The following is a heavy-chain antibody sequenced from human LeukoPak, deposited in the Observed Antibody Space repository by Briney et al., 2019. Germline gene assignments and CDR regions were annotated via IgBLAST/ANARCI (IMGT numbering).Heavy chain of an antibody. V-gene: IGHV4-34*01. D-gene: IGHD4-17*01. J-gene: IGHJ4*02. Sequence: PSETLSLTCAVYGGSFSGYYWSWIRQPPGKGLEWIGEINHSGSTNYNPSLKSRVTMSVDTSKNQFSLKLSSVTAADTAVYYCARATTVTIDYWGQGTLVIVSS. CDR1: GGSFSGYY. CDR3: ARATTVTIDY. CDR2: INHSGST.